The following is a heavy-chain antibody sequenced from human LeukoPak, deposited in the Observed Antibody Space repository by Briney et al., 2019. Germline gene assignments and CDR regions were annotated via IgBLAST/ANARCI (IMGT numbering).Heavy chain of an antibody. CDR2: INPNSGGT. CDR1: GYTVTGYY. J-gene: IGHJ3*02. V-gene: IGHV1-2*02. Sequence: ASVKVSCKASGYTVTGYYMHWVRQAPGQGLEWTGWINPNSGGTNYAQKFQGRVTMTRDTSISTAYMELSRLRSDDTAVYYCARGGLLRYFDFRGAFDIWGQGTMVTVSS. CDR3: ARGGLLRYFDFRGAFDI. D-gene: IGHD3-9*01.